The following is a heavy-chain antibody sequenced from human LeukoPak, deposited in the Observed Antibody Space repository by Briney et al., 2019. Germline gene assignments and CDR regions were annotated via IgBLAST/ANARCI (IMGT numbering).Heavy chain of an antibody. CDR2: IRYDGSNK. V-gene: IGHV3-30*02. Sequence: GGSLRLSCAASGFTFSSYGMHWVRQAPGKGLEWVAFIRYDGSNKYYADSVKGRFTISRDNSKNTLYLQMNSLRAEDTAVYYCAKARGSGSLYYYYYGMDVWGQGTTVTVSS. CDR1: GFTFSSYG. J-gene: IGHJ6*02. D-gene: IGHD3-10*01. CDR3: AKARGSGSLYYYYYGMDV.